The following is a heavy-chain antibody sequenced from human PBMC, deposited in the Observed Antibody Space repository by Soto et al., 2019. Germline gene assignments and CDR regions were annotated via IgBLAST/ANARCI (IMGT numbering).Heavy chain of an antibody. V-gene: IGHV5-51*01. Sequence: GESLKISCKGSGYSFTSYWIGWVRQMPGKGLEWMGIIYPGDSDTRYSPSFQGQVTISADKSISTAYLQWSSLKASDTAMYYCARLEATVDLYYYYGMDVWGQGTTVTVSS. CDR1: GYSFTSYW. J-gene: IGHJ6*02. CDR2: IYPGDSDT. D-gene: IGHD4-17*01. CDR3: ARLEATVDLYYYYGMDV.